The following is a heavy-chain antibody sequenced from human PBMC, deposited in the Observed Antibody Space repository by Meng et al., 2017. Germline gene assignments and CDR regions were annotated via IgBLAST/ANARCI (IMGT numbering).Heavy chain of an antibody. CDR1: GFTFSSYA. Sequence: GESLKISCAASGFTFSSYAMHWVRQAPGKGLEWVAVISYDGSNKYYADSVKGRFTISRDNSKNTLYLQMNSLRAEDTAVYYCARDLEAAAGNPYDYWGQETLVTVSS. V-gene: IGHV3-30*04. CDR3: ARDLEAAAGNPYDY. CDR2: ISYDGSNK. J-gene: IGHJ4*02. D-gene: IGHD6-13*01.